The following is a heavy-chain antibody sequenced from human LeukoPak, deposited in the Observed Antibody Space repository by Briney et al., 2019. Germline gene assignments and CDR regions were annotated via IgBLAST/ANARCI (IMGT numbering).Heavy chain of an antibody. D-gene: IGHD2-2*01. Sequence: GGSLRLSCAASGFTFSSYAMSWVRQAPGKGLEWVSAISGSGGSTYYADSEKGRFTISRDNSKNTLYLQMNSLRAEDTAVYYCAKDQEYQLSYYFDYWGQGTLVTVSS. CDR2: ISGSGGST. J-gene: IGHJ4*02. CDR3: AKDQEYQLSYYFDY. CDR1: GFTFSSYA. V-gene: IGHV3-23*01.